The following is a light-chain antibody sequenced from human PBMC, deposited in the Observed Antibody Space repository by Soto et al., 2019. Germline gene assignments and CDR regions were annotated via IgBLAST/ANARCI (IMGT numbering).Light chain of an antibody. CDR3: QQRSTWPHT. CDR2: DAS. Sequence: PGDGATLSCRASQSVNTYLAWYQQKTGQAPRLLIYDASNRATGIPARFSGTGSGTDFTLAISSLEPEDFAVYYCQQRSTWPHTFGPGTKVEI. CDR1: QSVNTY. V-gene: IGKV3-11*01. J-gene: IGKJ3*01.